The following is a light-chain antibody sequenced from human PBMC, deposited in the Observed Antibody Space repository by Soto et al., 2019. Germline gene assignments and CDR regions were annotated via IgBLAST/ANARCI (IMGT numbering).Light chain of an antibody. CDR1: QPLSTNF. V-gene: IGKV3D-20*01. J-gene: IGKJ4*01. Sequence: EVVLTQSPATLSLSPGETATLSCGASQPLSTNFLAWYQQRPGLAPRLILYEASVRATGIPDRFSGSGSGPDFTLTIYRLEPEDFAVYYCQQNGNPPLTFGGGTRVEIK. CDR3: QQNGNPPLT. CDR2: EAS.